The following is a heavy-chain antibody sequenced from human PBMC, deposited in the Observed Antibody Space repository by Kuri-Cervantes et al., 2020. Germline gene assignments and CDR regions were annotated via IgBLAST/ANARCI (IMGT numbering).Heavy chain of an antibody. D-gene: IGHD2-15*01. V-gene: IGHV2-5*05. J-gene: IGHJ3*02. CDR3: AHRPSLGYCSGGSCYGDAFDI. CDR1: GFSLSISGVG. Sequence: SGPTLVKPTQTLTLTCTFSGFSLSISGVGVGWIRQPPGKALEWLALIYWDDDKRYGPSLKSRLTITKDTSKNQVVLTMTNMDPVDTATYYCAHRPSLGYCSGGSCYGDAFDIWGQGTMVTVSS. CDR2: IYWDDDK.